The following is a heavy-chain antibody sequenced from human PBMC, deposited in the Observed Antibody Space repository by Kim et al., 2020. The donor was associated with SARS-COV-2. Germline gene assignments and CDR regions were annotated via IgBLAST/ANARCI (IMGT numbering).Heavy chain of an antibody. D-gene: IGHD5-12*01. V-gene: IGHV4-39*01. CDR3: ASQKMEMATITRYYYYMDV. Sequence: SETLSLTCTVSGGSISSSSYYWGWIRQPPGKGLEWIGSIYYSGSTYYNPSLKSRVTISVDTSKNQFSLKLSSVTAADTAVYYCASQKMEMATITRYYYYMDVWGKGTTVTVSS. CDR1: GGSISSSSYY. CDR2: IYYSGST. J-gene: IGHJ6*03.